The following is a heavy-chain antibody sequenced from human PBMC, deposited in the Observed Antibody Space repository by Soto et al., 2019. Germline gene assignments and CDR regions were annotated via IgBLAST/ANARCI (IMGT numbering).Heavy chain of an antibody. D-gene: IGHD2-8*02. CDR2: INHSGST. J-gene: IGHJ4*02. Sequence: QVQLQQWGAGLLKPSETLSLTCAVYGGSFSGYYWTWIRQPPGTGLEWIGEINHSGSTNYNPSLKSRVTISVDTSKIQSSLKLTSVTAADTAVYFCARDKITGLLDYWGQGTLVTVSS. CDR3: ARDKITGLLDY. V-gene: IGHV4-34*01. CDR1: GGSFSGYY.